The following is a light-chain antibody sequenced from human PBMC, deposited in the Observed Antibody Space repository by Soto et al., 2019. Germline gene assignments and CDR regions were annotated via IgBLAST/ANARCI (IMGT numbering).Light chain of an antibody. V-gene: IGKV1-5*03. J-gene: IGKJ1*01. CDR1: HAIIIW. CDR2: EAS. Sequence: DIQMTQSPATLSGSVGDRVTITCLASHAIIIWFAWYQQKPAKAPRLLIYEASRLESGVPSRISGSGSGTEFTITISSLQPDDFATYYCQQYTNYPWTFGQGTKVDIK. CDR3: QQYTNYPWT.